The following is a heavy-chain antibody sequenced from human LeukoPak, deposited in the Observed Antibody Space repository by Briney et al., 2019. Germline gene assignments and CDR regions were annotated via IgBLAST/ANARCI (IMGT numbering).Heavy chain of an antibody. CDR1: GFTFSSYW. D-gene: IGHD6-19*01. CDR2: INQDGSEK. V-gene: IGHV3-7*01. Sequence: GVTLRLSCAASGFTFSSYWMSWVRQAPGKGWVWVANINQDGSEKYFVDSVKGRFTISRDNAKHSLYLQMNSLRVEDTALYYCARDGSGWSRDYWGQGTLVTVSS. CDR3: ARDGSGWSRDY. J-gene: IGHJ4*02.